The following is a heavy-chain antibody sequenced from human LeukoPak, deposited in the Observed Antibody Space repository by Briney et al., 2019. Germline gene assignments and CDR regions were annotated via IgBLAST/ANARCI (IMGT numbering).Heavy chain of an antibody. V-gene: IGHV1-2*04. CDR3: ARGEYELVGDY. CDR1: GYTFTGYY. J-gene: IGHJ4*02. CDR2: INPNSGGT. Sequence: ASVKVSCKASGYTFTGYYMHWVRQAPGQGLEWMGWINPNSGGTNYAQKFQGWVTMTRDTSISTAYVEVRSLRSDDTAVYYCARGEYELVGDYWGQGTLVTVSS. D-gene: IGHD6-13*01.